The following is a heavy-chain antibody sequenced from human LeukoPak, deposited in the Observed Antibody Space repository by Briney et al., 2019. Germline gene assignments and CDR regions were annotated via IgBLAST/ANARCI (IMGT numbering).Heavy chain of an antibody. Sequence: SETLSLTCSVSGDSMSSGGYPWTWMRQHPGKGLEWIGYIFYNGGSYYSPSLQSRLTISVDTSQKQFSLKMSSVTAADTAVYYCVRLTCSGSSCSGGGAFDVWAKGQWSPSLQ. CDR3: VRLTCSGSSCSGGGAFDV. CDR1: GDSMSSGGYP. D-gene: IGHD2-2*01. V-gene: IGHV4-31*03. J-gene: IGHJ3*01. CDR2: IFYNGGS.